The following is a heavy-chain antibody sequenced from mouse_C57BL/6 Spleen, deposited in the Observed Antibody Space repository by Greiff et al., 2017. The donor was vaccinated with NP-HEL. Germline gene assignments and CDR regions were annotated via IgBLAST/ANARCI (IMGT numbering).Heavy chain of an antibody. CDR1: GYTFTDYE. CDR2: IDPETGGT. Sequence: QVQLKQSGAELVRPGASVTLSCKASGYTFTDYEMHWVKQTPVHGLEWIGAIDPETGGTAYNQKFKGKAILTADKSSSTAYMELRSLTSEDSAVYYCTRWVGRDQGYWGQGTTLTVSS. V-gene: IGHV1-15*01. D-gene: IGHD4-1*01. CDR3: TRWVGRDQGY. J-gene: IGHJ2*01.